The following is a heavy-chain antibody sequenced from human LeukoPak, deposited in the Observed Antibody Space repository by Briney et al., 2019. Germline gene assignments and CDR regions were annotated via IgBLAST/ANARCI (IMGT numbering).Heavy chain of an antibody. V-gene: IGHV3-74*01. J-gene: IGHJ4*02. D-gene: IGHD1-1*01. Sequence: GGSLRLSCAASGFTFSSYWMHWVRQAPGKGLVWVSRIDTDGSDTTYADSVKGRFTISRDNAKNTLYLQLNSLRGEDTAVYYCARDRYPSAREFDYWGQGTLVTVSS. CDR3: ARDRYPSAREFDY. CDR2: IDTDGSDT. CDR1: GFTFSSYW.